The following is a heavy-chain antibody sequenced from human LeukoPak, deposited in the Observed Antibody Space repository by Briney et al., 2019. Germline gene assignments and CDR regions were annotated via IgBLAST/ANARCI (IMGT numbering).Heavy chain of an antibody. Sequence: PSETLSLTCAVYGGTFSGYYWSWIRQPPGKGLEWIGEINHSGSTNYNPSLKSRVTISADTSKNPFSLRLSSVTAADTAVYYCARGHGTTYDIVVVPAAMWFDYWGQGTLVTVSS. J-gene: IGHJ4*02. V-gene: IGHV4-34*01. CDR2: INHSGST. CDR3: ARGHGTTYDIVVVPAAMWFDY. D-gene: IGHD2-2*01. CDR1: GGTFSGYY.